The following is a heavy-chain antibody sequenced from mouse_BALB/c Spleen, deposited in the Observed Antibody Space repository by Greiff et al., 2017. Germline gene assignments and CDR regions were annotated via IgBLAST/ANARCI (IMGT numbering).Heavy chain of an antibody. CDR1: GYSFTGYY. Sequence: LVKTGASVKISCKASGYSFTGYYLHWVKQSHGKSLEWIGYSSCYNGATSYNQKFKGKATFTVDSSSSTAYMQFNSLTSEASAVYYCARGEHYYGSIPHYYAMDYWGQGTAVTVSS. D-gene: IGHD1-1*01. CDR2: SSCYNGAT. V-gene: IGHV1S34*01. J-gene: IGHJ4*01. CDR3: ARGEHYYGSIPHYYAMDY.